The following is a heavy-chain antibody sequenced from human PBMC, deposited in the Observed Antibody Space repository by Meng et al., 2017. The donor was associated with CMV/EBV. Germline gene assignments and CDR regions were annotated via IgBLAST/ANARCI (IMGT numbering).Heavy chain of an antibody. CDR1: GYPLTELS. D-gene: IGHD3-16*01. V-gene: IGHV1-24*01. CDR2: FDPEDGET. CDR3: ATGGSTTDHREIDWFDP. J-gene: IGHJ5*02. Sequence: QAQLVQSEAEVKKPGAAVKVSCKVSGYPLTELSMHWVRQAPGKGLEWMGGFDPEDGETIYAQKFQGRVTMTEDTSTDTAYMELSSLRSEDTAVYYCATGGSTTDHREIDWFDPWGQGTLVTVSS.